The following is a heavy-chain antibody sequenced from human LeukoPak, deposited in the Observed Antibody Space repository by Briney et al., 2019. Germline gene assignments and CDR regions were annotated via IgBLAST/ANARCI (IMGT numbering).Heavy chain of an antibody. CDR3: ARVRYSSGWPDAFDI. CDR2: IYYSGST. J-gene: IGHJ3*02. CDR1: GGSISSYY. V-gene: IGHV4-59*01. D-gene: IGHD6-19*01. Sequence: SETLSLTCTVSGGSISSYYWSWIRQPPGKGLEWIGYIYYSGSTNCNPSLKSRVTISVDTSKNQFSLKLSSVTAADTAVYYCARVRYSSGWPDAFDIWGQGTMVTVSS.